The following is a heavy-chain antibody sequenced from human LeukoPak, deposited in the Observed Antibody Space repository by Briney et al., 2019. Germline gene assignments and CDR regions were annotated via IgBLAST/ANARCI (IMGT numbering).Heavy chain of an antibody. CDR3: ANGDIAAAGNYYYYGMVV. Sequence: PGRSLRLSCAASGFTFSSYAMGWVRQAPGTGLGWVSAISGSGGSTYYADSVKGRFTSSRDNSKNTLYLQMNSLRAEDTAVYYCANGDIAAAGNYYYYGMVVWGQGTTVTVSS. CDR1: GFTFSSYA. J-gene: IGHJ6*02. CDR2: ISGSGGST. V-gene: IGHV3-23*01. D-gene: IGHD6-13*01.